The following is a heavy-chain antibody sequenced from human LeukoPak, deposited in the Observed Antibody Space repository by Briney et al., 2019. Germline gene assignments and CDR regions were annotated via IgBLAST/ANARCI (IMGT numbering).Heavy chain of an antibody. V-gene: IGHV3-73*01. CDR2: IRSKPNSYET. J-gene: IGHJ6*02. CDR3: TRSIAVAGIPDYYYYSCMDV. Sequence: GGSLRLSCAASGFTFSVSAMHWVRQASGKGLEWVARIRSKPNSYETAYAASVKGRLTISRDDSKNTAYLQMNSLKTEDTAVYYCTRSIAVAGIPDYYYYSCMDVWGQGTTVTVSS. CDR1: GFTFSVSA. D-gene: IGHD6-19*01.